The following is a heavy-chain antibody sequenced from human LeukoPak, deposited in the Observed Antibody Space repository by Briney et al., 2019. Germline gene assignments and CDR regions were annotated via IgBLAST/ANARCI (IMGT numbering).Heavy chain of an antibody. CDR2: IYSGGST. Sequence: GGSLRLSCAASGFTVSSNYMSWVRQAPGKGLEWVSVIYSGGSTYYADSVKGRFTISRDNSKNTLYLQMNSLRAEGTAVYYCARAGYCSGGSCRINYYYGMDVWGKGTTATVSS. CDR3: ARAGYCSGGSCRINYYYGMDV. V-gene: IGHV3-53*01. D-gene: IGHD2-15*01. J-gene: IGHJ6*04. CDR1: GFTVSSNY.